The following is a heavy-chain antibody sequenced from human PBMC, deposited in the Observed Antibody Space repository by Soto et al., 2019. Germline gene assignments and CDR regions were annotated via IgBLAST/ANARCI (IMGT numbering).Heavy chain of an antibody. V-gene: IGHV1-18*01. CDR1: DYTFSSYG. D-gene: IGHD3-10*01. Sequence: QVEVVQSGAEVKKPGASVKVSCETSDYTFSSYGTNWVRQAPGHGLEWMGWINNYSGNTKYAQRFQGRITMSTDTPTRPAYMEGRSLSYDDTAVYYCARAYYYGSGTYYRFDPWGQRTLVTVSS. J-gene: IGHJ5*02. CDR2: INNYSGNT. CDR3: ARAYYYGSGTYYRFDP.